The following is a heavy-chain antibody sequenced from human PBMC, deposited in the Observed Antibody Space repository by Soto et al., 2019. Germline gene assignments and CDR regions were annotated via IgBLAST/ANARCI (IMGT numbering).Heavy chain of an antibody. V-gene: IGHV1-69*06. D-gene: IGHD4-4*01. Sequence: QVQLVQSGAEVKKPGSSVNVSCKASGDTSTTYGVDWVRQAPGQGPEWMGGIILIFGSTNYAQKFRDRVTITADKSTSTVYMEVTSLRSEDTAVYYCARVPLHKGYYYYYGMDVWGQGTTVTVSS. J-gene: IGHJ6*02. CDR2: IILIFGST. CDR1: GDTSTTYG. CDR3: ARVPLHKGYYYYYGMDV.